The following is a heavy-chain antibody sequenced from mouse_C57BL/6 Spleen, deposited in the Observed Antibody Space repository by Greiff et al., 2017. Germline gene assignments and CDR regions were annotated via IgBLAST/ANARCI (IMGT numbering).Heavy chain of an antibody. CDR3: ARDYDWYFDV. J-gene: IGHJ1*03. CDR1: GYTFTDYN. V-gene: IGHV1-18*01. Sequence: EVQLQQSGPELVKPGASVKIPSKASGYTFTDYNMDWVKQSHGKSLEWIGDINPNNGGTIYNQKFKGKDTLTVDKSSSTAYMELRSLTSEDTAVYFCARDYDWYFDVWGTGTTVTVSS. D-gene: IGHD2-4*01. CDR2: INPNNGGT.